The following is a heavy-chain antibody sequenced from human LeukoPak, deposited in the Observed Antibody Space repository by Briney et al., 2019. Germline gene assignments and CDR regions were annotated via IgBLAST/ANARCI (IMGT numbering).Heavy chain of an antibody. D-gene: IGHD4-17*01. CDR3: ARDCGDYPDSYFDY. Sequence: GRSLRLSRAAAAFTVTTYRMNWVRQDRGKWLERLSSISSNSNYIYYAGSVKGGLTISRDNANNSLSLQMNSLRAEDTAVYYCARDCGDYPDSYFDYWRQGTLVTVPS. CDR2: ISSNSNYI. V-gene: IGHV3-21*01. CDR1: AFTVTTYR. J-gene: IGHJ4*02.